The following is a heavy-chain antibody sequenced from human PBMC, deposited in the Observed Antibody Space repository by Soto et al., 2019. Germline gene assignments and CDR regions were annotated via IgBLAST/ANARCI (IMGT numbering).Heavy chain of an antibody. Sequence: SETLSLTCAVYGGSFTGYSWTWIRQPPGKGLEWIGQINHSGSTNYNTSLKSRVTISVGTSKNQFSLNLSFVTAADTAVYYCATMGTPATGLYYFDYWGQGTLVTVSS. CDR3: ATMGTPATGLYYFDY. CDR1: GGSFTGYS. V-gene: IGHV4-34*01. D-gene: IGHD2-15*01. CDR2: INHSGST. J-gene: IGHJ4*02.